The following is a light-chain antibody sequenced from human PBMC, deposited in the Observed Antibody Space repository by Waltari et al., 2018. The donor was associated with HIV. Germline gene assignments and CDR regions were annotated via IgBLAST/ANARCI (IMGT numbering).Light chain of an antibody. CDR2: QDS. CDR3: QAWDTSTYV. CDR1: PLGEKY. V-gene: IGLV3-1*01. J-gene: IGLJ1*01. Sequence: SYELTQPPSVSVSPGQTATITCSGDPLGEKYVCWYQQKPGQAPVLVIYQDSKRPSGIPERFSGSNSGNTATLTISGTQAMDEADYFCQAWDTSTYVFGPGTKVTVL.